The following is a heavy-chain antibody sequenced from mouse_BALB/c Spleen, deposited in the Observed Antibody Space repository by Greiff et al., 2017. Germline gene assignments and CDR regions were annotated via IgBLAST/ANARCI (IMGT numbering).Heavy chain of an antibody. V-gene: IGHV1-4*01. Sequence: VQLQQSGAELVRPGASVKMSCKASGYTFTSYTMHWVKQRPGQGLEWIGYINPSSGYTNYNQKFKDKATLTADKSSSTAYMQLSSLTSEDSAVYYCPIYYDYENYFDYWGQGTTLTVSS. CDR1: GYTFTSYT. CDR3: PIYYDYENYFDY. D-gene: IGHD2-4*01. CDR2: INPSSGYT. J-gene: IGHJ2*01.